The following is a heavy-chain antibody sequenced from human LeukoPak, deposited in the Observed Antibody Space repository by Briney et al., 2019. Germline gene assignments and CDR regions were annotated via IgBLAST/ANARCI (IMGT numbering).Heavy chain of an antibody. V-gene: IGHV3-11*03. D-gene: IGHD2-15*01. CDR3: ARSIRGYSNFDF. J-gene: IGHJ4*02. CDR2: LSGTTS. CDR1: GFSLNDYY. Sequence: GGSLRLSCAVSGFSLNDYYMSWIRQAPGKGLEWISCLSGTTSYADSVKGRFTISRDNAEKSLYLQMNNLRAEDSALYYCARSIRGYSNFDFWGQGTLVTVSS.